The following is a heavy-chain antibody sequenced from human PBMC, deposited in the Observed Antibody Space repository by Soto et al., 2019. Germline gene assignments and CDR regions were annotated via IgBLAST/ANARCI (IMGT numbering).Heavy chain of an antibody. Sequence: GGSLRLSCAASGFTFDDYTVHWVRQAPGKGLEWVSLISWDGGSTYYADSVKGRFTISRDNSKNSLYLQMNSLRTEDTALYYCAKDLEGYSGYDGDYYHGMDVWGQGTTVTVSS. V-gene: IGHV3-43*01. D-gene: IGHD5-12*01. CDR3: AKDLEGYSGYDGDYYHGMDV. CDR1: GFTFDDYT. J-gene: IGHJ6*02. CDR2: ISWDGGST.